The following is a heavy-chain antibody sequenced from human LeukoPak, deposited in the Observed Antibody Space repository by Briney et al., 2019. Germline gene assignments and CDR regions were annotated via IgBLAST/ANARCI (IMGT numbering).Heavy chain of an antibody. CDR3: ARGYYDSSGYSPFDY. V-gene: IGHV1-8*01. J-gene: IGHJ4*02. CDR1: GYTFTSYD. D-gene: IGHD3-22*01. Sequence: ASVKVSCKASGYTFTSYDINWVRQATGQGLEWMGWMNPNSGNTGYAQKFQGRVTMTRNTSISTAYMELSSLRSGDTAVYYCARGYYDSSGYSPFDYWGQGTLVTVSS. CDR2: MNPNSGNT.